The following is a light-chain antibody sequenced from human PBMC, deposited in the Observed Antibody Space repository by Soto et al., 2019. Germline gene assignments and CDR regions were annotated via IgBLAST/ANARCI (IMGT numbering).Light chain of an antibody. J-gene: IGLJ1*01. CDR2: DVT. V-gene: IGLV2-14*01. CDR3: ISYPSINTYV. CDR1: SSDVGGYDY. Sequence: QSALTQPASVSGSPGQSITISCAGTSSDVGGYDYVSWYQQHPGKAPKLMIYDVTNRPSGVSNRFSGSKSGNTASLTISGLQAEDEADYYCISYPSINTYVFGTGTKLTVL.